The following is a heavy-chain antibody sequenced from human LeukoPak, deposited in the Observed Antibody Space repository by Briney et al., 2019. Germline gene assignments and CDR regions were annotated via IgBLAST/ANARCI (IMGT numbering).Heavy chain of an antibody. J-gene: IGHJ4*02. CDR2: INPNSGGT. Sequence: ASVKVSCKASGYTFTSYYMHWVRQAPGQGLEWMGWINPNSGGTNYAQKFQGRVTMTRDTSISTAYMELSRLRSDDTAVYYCARDRARYSGYDHYFDYWGQGTLVTVSS. V-gene: IGHV1-2*02. D-gene: IGHD5-12*01. CDR3: ARDRARYSGYDHYFDY. CDR1: GYTFTSYY.